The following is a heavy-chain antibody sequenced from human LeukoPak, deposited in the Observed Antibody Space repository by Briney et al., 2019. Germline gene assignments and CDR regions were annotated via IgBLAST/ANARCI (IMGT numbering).Heavy chain of an antibody. D-gene: IGHD3/OR15-3a*01. CDR1: GFTFSSYW. CDR2: IKQDGSEK. V-gene: IGHV3-7*01. CDR3: ARGAWTFDY. J-gene: IGHJ4*02. Sequence: GGSLRLSCVASGFTFSSYWISWVRQAPGKGLEWVANIKQDGSEKYYVDSVKGRFTISRDNAKNSLYLQMNSLRAEDTDVYYCARGAWTFDYWGQGTLVSVSS.